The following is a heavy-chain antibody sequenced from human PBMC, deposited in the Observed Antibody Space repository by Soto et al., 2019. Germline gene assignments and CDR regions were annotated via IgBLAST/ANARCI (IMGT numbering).Heavy chain of an antibody. CDR2: ISAYNGNT. D-gene: IGHD4-17*01. CDR3: ARDYGDYPDYYYYYMDV. CDR1: GYTFTSYG. Sequence: ASVKVSCKASGYTFTSYGISWVRQAPGQGLEWMGWISAYNGNTNYAQKLQGRVTMTTDTSTSTAYMELRGLRSDDTAVYYCARDYGDYPDYYYYYMDVWGKGTTVTVSS. J-gene: IGHJ6*03. V-gene: IGHV1-18*01.